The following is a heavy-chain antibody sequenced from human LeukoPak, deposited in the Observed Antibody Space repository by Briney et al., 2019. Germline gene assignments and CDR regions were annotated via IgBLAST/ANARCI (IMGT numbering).Heavy chain of an antibody. CDR2: MYYSGST. CDR1: GGSISSYY. V-gene: IGHV4-59*08. Sequence: SETLSLTCTVSGGSISSYYWSWIRQPPGKGLEWIGYMYYSGSTNYNPSLKSRVTISVDTSKNQFSLKLSSVTAADTAVYYCARHRFGEFDYWGQGTLVTVSS. CDR3: ARHRFGEFDY. J-gene: IGHJ4*02. D-gene: IGHD3-10*01.